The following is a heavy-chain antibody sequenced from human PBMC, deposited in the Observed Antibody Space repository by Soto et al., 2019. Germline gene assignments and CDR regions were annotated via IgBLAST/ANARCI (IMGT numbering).Heavy chain of an antibody. V-gene: IGHV3-48*02. CDR3: ARGYYYDSSGYSRTFDY. Sequence: GGSLRLSCAASGFTFSSYSMNWVRQAPGKGLEWVSYISSSSTIYYADSVKGRFTISRDNAKNSLYLQMNSLRDEDTAVYYCARGYYYDSSGYSRTFDYWGQGTLVTVSS. CDR1: GFTFSSYS. CDR2: ISSSSTI. J-gene: IGHJ4*02. D-gene: IGHD3-22*01.